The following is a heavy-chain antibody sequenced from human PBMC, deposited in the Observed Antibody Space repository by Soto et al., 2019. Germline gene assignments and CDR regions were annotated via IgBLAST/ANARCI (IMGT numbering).Heavy chain of an antibody. Sequence: QVQLMQSGAEVKKPGASVKVSCKASGDTFTDYYIHWVRQAPGQGLEWMGTVNPSGGHTTYAQHFLGRVTMTRDTSTSTLYMELTSLTSDDTAIYYCARGGHVALVTAALDYWGQGTLVTVSS. CDR2: VNPSGGHT. V-gene: IGHV1-46*01. CDR1: GDTFTDYY. CDR3: ARGGHVALVTAALDY. D-gene: IGHD2-21*02. J-gene: IGHJ4*02.